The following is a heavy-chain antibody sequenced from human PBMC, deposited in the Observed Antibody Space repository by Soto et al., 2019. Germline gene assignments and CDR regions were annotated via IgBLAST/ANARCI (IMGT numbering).Heavy chain of an antibody. CDR3: ARLTGSSGWYYCYYGMDV. V-gene: IGHV5-10-1*01. D-gene: IGHD6-19*01. CDR2: IDPSDSYT. CDR1: GYSFTSYW. J-gene: IGHJ6*02. Sequence: GESLKISCKGSGYSFTSYWISWVRQMPGKGLEWMGRIDPSDSYTNYSPSFQGHVTISADKSISTAYLQWSSLKASDTAMYYCARLTGSSGWYYCYYGMDVWGQGTTVTVSS.